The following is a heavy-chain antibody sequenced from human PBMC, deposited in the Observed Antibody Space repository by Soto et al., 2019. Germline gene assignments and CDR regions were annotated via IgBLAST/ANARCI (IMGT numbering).Heavy chain of an antibody. Sequence: KTSETLSLTCAVYGGSFSGYYWSWIRQPPGKGLEWIGEINHSGSTNYNPSLKSRVTISVDTSENQFSLKLSSVTAADTAVYYCARGGPYYYGSGSYSRRWFDPWGQGTLVTVSS. CDR1: GGSFSGYY. CDR3: ARGGPYYYGSGSYSRRWFDP. J-gene: IGHJ5*02. D-gene: IGHD3-10*01. CDR2: INHSGST. V-gene: IGHV4-34*01.